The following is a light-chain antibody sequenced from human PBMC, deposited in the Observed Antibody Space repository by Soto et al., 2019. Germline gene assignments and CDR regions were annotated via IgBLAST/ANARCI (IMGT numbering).Light chain of an antibody. J-gene: IGLJ1*01. CDR1: SGDIGSYNR. CDR3: SSYTNINTRACV. CDR2: EVT. Sequence: QSVLAQPASVSGSPGQSITISCTGTSGDIGSYNRVSWYQQHPGKASKLIIYEVTDRPSGVSNRFSGSKSGNTASLTISGLQAEDEAEYYCSSYTNINTRACVFGTGTKGTVL. V-gene: IGLV2-14*01.